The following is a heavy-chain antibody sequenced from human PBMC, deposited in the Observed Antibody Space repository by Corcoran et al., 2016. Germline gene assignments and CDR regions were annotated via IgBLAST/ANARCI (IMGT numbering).Heavy chain of an antibody. CDR1: GFTFSSYW. D-gene: IGHD6-19*01. CDR3: ARVQIAVAGVFDY. Sequence: EVQLVESGGGLVQPGGSLRLSCAASGFTFSSYWMHWVRQAPGKGLVWVSRINSDGSSTSYADSVKDRFTISRDNAKNTLYMQMNSLRAEDTAVYYCARVQIAVAGVFDYWGQGTLVTVSS. CDR2: INSDGSST. V-gene: IGHV3-74*01. J-gene: IGHJ4*02.